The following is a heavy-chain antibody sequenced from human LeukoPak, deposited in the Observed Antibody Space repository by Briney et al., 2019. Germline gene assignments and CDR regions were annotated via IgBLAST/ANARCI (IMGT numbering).Heavy chain of an antibody. D-gene: IGHD1-7*01. V-gene: IGHV3-23*01. J-gene: IGHJ4*02. CDR1: GFTFRMYA. Sequence: GGSLRLSCTAFGFTFRMYAMSWVRQAPGKGLEWVSTISGAGGSTYYADSVKGRLTISRDNSKNTLSLQMNGLRADDTAVYYCAKDRIPGTGTLLGFWGQGTLVTVSS. CDR2: ISGAGGST. CDR3: AKDRIPGTGTLLGF.